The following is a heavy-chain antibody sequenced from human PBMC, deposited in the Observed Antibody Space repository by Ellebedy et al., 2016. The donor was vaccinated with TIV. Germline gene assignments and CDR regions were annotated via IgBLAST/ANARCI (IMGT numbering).Heavy chain of an antibody. D-gene: IGHD1-26*01. V-gene: IGHV3-23*01. Sequence: GESLKISCAASGFTFTNNAMSWVRQAPGKGLEWISAITNSGTSTYYADSVKGRFTISRDNSKNTLYLQVDSLRAEDTAIYYCESEPWEVWPPFDTWGQGTMVTGSS. CDR1: GFTFTNNA. CDR2: ITNSGTST. CDR3: ESEPWEVWPPFDT. J-gene: IGHJ3*02.